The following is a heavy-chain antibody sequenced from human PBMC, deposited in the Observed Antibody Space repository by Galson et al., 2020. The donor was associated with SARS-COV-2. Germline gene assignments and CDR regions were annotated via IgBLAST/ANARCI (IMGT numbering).Heavy chain of an antibody. J-gene: IGHJ5*02. CDR2: IDHSWTT. V-gene: IGHV4-39*07. CDR1: GGSIRSTDYY. CDR3: ARVLTTSPTPYSWFDT. D-gene: IGHD4-17*01. Sequence: SETLSLTCTVSGGSIRSTDYYWGWIRQPPGKGLEWIASIDHSWTTFYNPSLKSRVSISVDTPNNQFSLKLVPVTAADTAFYYCARVLTTSPTPYSWFDTWGQGTLVTVSS.